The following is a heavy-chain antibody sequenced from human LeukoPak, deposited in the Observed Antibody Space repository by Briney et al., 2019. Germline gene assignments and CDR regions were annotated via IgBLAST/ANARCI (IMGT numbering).Heavy chain of an antibody. D-gene: IGHD3-9*01. J-gene: IGHJ4*02. Sequence: GESLKISCKGSGYSFTSYWIGWVRQLPGKGLEWMGIIYPGDSDTRYSPPFQGQVTISADKSISTAYLQWSSLKASDTAMYYCARHVDVSYFDYWGQGTLVTVSS. V-gene: IGHV5-51*01. CDR1: GYSFTSYW. CDR3: ARHVDVSYFDY. CDR2: IYPGDSDT.